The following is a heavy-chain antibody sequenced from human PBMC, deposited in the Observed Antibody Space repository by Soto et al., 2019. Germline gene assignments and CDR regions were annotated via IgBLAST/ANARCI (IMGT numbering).Heavy chain of an antibody. Sequence: EVQLEESGGDLVQPGGSLRLSCAASGFTLSAYWMTWVRQAPGKGLEWVANINRDGSKKSYLDSVRGRFTISRDNVVNSLYLQMDRLRADDTALYYCARDVSPGSSSLYLDAFDIWGQGTRVTVSS. J-gene: IGHJ3*02. CDR3: ARDVSPGSSSLYLDAFDI. V-gene: IGHV3-7*05. CDR2: INRDGSKK. D-gene: IGHD6-13*01. CDR1: GFTLSAYW.